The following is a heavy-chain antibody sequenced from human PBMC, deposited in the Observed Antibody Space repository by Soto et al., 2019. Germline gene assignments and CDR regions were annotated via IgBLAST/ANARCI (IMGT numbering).Heavy chain of an antibody. D-gene: IGHD2-15*01. V-gene: IGHV1-46*03. CDR1: GYTFTSYY. CDR2: INPSGGST. CDR3: AIVPRRVLVVAAAQRDAFEI. Sequence: ASVKVSCKASGYTFTSYYMHWVRQAPGQGLEWMGIINPSGGSTSYAQKFQGRVTMTRDTSTSTVYMELSSLRSEDTAVYYCAIVPRRVLVVAAAQRDAFEIWGQGTTVTVSS. J-gene: IGHJ3*02.